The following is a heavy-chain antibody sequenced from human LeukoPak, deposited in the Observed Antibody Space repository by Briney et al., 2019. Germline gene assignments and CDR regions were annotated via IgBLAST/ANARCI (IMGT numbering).Heavy chain of an antibody. CDR2: IRYDGSNK. J-gene: IGHJ4*02. Sequence: GSLRLSCAASGLTFSSYGMHWVRQAPGKGLEWVAFIRYDGSNKYYADSVKGRFTISRDNSKNTLYLQMNSLRAEDTAVYYCAKDVRRMFDYWGQGTLVTVSS. CDR3: AKDVRRMFDY. D-gene: IGHD3-10*02. CDR1: GLTFSSYG. V-gene: IGHV3-30*02.